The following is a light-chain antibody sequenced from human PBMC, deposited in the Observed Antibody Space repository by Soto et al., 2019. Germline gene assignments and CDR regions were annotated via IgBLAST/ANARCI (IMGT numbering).Light chain of an antibody. CDR1: SSNIGAGYD. CDR3: QSYDSSLRGWV. Sequence: QSVLTQPPSVSGAPGQRVTISCTGSSSNIGAGYDVHWYQQLPGTAPKLLIYGTSNRPSGVPDRFSGSKSGTSASLAITGLRAEDEADYSCQSYDSSLRGWVFGGGTKVTVL. J-gene: IGLJ3*02. V-gene: IGLV1-40*01. CDR2: GTS.